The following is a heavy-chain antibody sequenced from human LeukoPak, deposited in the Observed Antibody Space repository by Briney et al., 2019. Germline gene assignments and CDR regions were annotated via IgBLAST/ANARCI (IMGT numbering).Heavy chain of an antibody. Sequence: SETLSLTCTVSGGSISSYYWSWIRQPAGKGLEWIGRIYTSGSTNYNPSLKSRVTISVDTSKNQFSLKLSSVTAADTAVYYCASGTTVTFLRVWGKGTTVTVSS. CDR2: IYTSGST. D-gene: IGHD4-11*01. CDR1: GGSISSYY. J-gene: IGHJ6*04. V-gene: IGHV4-4*07. CDR3: ASGTTVTFLRV.